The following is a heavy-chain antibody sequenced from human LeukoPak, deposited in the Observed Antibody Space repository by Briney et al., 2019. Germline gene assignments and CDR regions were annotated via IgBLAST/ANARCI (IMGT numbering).Heavy chain of an antibody. J-gene: IGHJ4*02. CDR1: GGSFSGYY. CDR3: ARTRWLQSFFDY. D-gene: IGHD5-24*01. CDR2: INHSGST. Sequence: PSETLSLTCAVYGGSFSGYYWSWIRQPPGKGLEWIGEINHSGSTNYNPSLKSRVTISVDTSKNQFSLKLSSVTAADTAVYYCARTRWLQSFFDYWGQGTLVTASS. V-gene: IGHV4-34*01.